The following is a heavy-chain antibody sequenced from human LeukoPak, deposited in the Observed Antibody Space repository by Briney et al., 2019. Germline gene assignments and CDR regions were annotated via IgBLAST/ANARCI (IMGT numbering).Heavy chain of an antibody. J-gene: IGHJ3*02. V-gene: IGHV4-38-2*01. CDR2: IYYSGST. D-gene: IGHD1-1*01. Sequence: TSETLSLTCAVSGYSISSGYYWGWIRQPPGKGLEWIGSIYYSGSTYYNPSLKSRVTISVDTSKNQFSLKLSSVTAADTAVYYCARVWRTDAFDIWGQGTMVTASS. CDR3: ARVWRTDAFDI. CDR1: GYSISSGYY.